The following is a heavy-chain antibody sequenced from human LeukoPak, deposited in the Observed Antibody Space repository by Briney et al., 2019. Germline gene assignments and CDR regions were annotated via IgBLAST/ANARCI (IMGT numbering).Heavy chain of an antibody. Sequence: SETLSLTCTVSGGSMKSGSYYWNWIRQPPGKGLEWIGYIYYSGSTNYNPSLKSRVTISLDTSKNQFSLKLSSVTAADTAVYYCARDGAHKNHYYSYYYMDVWGKGTTVTVSS. D-gene: IGHD3-16*01. CDR2: IYYSGST. V-gene: IGHV4-61*01. J-gene: IGHJ6*03. CDR1: GGSMKSGSYY. CDR3: ARDGAHKNHYYSYYYMDV.